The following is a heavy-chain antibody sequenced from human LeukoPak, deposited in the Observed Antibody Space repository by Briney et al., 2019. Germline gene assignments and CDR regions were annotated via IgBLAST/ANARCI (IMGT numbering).Heavy chain of an antibody. CDR2: INPSGGST. Sequence: GASVKVSCKASGYTFTSYYMHWVRQAPGQGLEWMGIINPSGGSTSYAQKFQGRVTMTRDMSTSTVYMELSSLRSEDTAVYYCARDLTTTYEFDYWGQGTLVTVSS. D-gene: IGHD1-26*01. CDR3: ARDLTTTYEFDY. J-gene: IGHJ4*02. V-gene: IGHV1-46*01. CDR1: GYTFTSYY.